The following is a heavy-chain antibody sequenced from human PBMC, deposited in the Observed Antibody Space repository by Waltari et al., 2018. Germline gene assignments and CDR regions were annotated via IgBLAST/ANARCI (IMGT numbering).Heavy chain of an antibody. CDR1: GGTFSSYA. V-gene: IGHV1-69*01. Sequence: QVQLVQSGAEVKKPGSSVKVSCKASGGTFSSYAISWVRQAPGQGLEWMGGIIPIFGTANYAQKFQGRVTITADESTSTADMELSSLRSEDTAVYYCARGEPNYYDSSGYYSGNFDYWGQGTLVTVSS. CDR2: IIPIFGTA. D-gene: IGHD3-22*01. CDR3: ARGEPNYYDSSGYYSGNFDY. J-gene: IGHJ4*02.